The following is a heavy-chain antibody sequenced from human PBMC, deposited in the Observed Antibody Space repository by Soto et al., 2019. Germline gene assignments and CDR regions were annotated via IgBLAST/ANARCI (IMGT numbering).Heavy chain of an antibody. Sequence: PGGSLRLSCAASGFAFSTYYMSWVRQAPGKGLEWVSRVSQSGSAKYYADSVTGRFTISRDNAKNSLHVQMNSLRGEDTAVYFCARYVSYAAVFYYCSDRFDYWGQGTLVTVSS. V-gene: IGHV3-7*03. CDR3: ARYVSYAAVFYYCSDRFDY. D-gene: IGHD3-22*01. CDR1: GFAFSTYY. CDR2: VSQSGSAK. J-gene: IGHJ4*02.